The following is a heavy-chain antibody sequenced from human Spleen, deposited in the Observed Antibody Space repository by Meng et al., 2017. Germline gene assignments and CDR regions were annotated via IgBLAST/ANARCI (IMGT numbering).Heavy chain of an antibody. CDR2: ISGSGDGT. Sequence: GESLKISCAASGFMFSNYAMSWVRQAPGKGLDWVSGISGSGDGTYYAESVKGRFTISRDNSENPLYLQMNSLRVEDTAVYYCAKGPRESPVDYWGQGTLVTVSS. CDR1: GFMFSNYA. D-gene: IGHD3-10*01. CDR3: AKGPRESPVDY. V-gene: IGHV3-23*01. J-gene: IGHJ4*02.